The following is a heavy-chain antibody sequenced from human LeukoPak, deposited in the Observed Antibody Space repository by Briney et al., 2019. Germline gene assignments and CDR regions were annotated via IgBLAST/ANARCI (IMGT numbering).Heavy chain of an antibody. V-gene: IGHV3-23*01. Sequence: GGSLRLSCAGPGFTFSSSAMSWVRQAPGKRLEWVSAISGSGGSTYYADSVKGRFTISRDNSKNTLYLQMNSLRAEDTAVYYCASYSSLDYWGQGTLVTVSS. CDR2: ISGSGGST. J-gene: IGHJ4*02. D-gene: IGHD6-19*01. CDR3: ASYSSLDY. CDR1: GFTFSSSA.